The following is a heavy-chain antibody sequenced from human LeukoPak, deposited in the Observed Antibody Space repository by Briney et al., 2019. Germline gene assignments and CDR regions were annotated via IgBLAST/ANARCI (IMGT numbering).Heavy chain of an antibody. Sequence: PGGSLRLSCAASGFTVSSNYMSWVRQAPGKGLEWVPVIYSGGSTYYADSVKGRFTISRDNSKNTLYLQMNSLRAEDTAVYYCAGLMTSSWYDMGDYWGQGTLVTVSS. CDR3: AGLMTSSWYDMGDY. J-gene: IGHJ4*02. CDR2: IYSGGST. V-gene: IGHV3-53*01. CDR1: GFTVSSNY. D-gene: IGHD6-13*01.